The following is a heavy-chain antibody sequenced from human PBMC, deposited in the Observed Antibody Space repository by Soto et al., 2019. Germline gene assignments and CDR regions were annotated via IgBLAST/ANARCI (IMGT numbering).Heavy chain of an antibody. J-gene: IGHJ4*02. CDR2: INPSGGGT. V-gene: IGHV1-46*01. D-gene: IGHD1-26*01. CDR3: AREGASCFDY. CDR1: GYTLTSYF. Sequence: ASVKVSCKASGYTLTSYFMHWVRQAPGQGLEWMGIINPSGGGTTYAQKFQGRVTMTRDTSTSTVYMELSSLRSEDTAVYYCAREGASCFDYWGQGTLVTVSS.